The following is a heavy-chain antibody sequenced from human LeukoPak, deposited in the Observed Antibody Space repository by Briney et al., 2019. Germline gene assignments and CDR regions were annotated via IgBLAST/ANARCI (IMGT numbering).Heavy chain of an antibody. D-gene: IGHD3-10*01. J-gene: IGHJ4*02. CDR2: ISFTSSFV. V-gene: IGHV3-21*01. Sequence: GGSLRLSCAASGFTFSDYSMNWVRQAPGKGLEWVSSISFTSSFVYYADSVKGRFTISRDNAKTSLYLQMNSLRAEHTAVYYCASERLVVRGITGYFDYWGQGTLVTVSS. CDR1: GFTFSDYS. CDR3: ASERLVVRGITGYFDY.